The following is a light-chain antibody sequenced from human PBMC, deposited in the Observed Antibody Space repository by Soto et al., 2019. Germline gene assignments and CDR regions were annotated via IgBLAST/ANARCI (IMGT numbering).Light chain of an antibody. CDR3: KAYAGSNTYV. Sequence: QSVLTQPPSAAGSPGQSVTISCTGTKNDIGVYDFVSWYQHHPGKAPRLIIYEVVQRPSGVPDRVSGSKSGNTASLTGSGLQAADEAEYFCKAYAGSNTYVFGSGTKLTVL. CDR2: EVV. J-gene: IGLJ1*01. V-gene: IGLV2-8*01. CDR1: KNDIGVYDF.